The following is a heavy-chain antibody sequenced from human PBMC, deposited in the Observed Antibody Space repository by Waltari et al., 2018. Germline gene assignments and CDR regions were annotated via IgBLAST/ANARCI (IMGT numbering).Heavy chain of an antibody. CDR2: MNPNSGNT. CDR3: ASSAFTIFGVVTGFDP. CDR1: GYPFPSYD. J-gene: IGHJ5*02. D-gene: IGHD3-3*01. Sequence: QVQLVQSGAEVKKPGASVKVSCQASGYPFPSYDINWVRQATGQGLEWMGWMNPNSGNTGYAQKFQGRVTMTRNTSISTAYMELSSLRSEDTAVYYCASSAFTIFGVVTGFDPWGQGTLVTVSS. V-gene: IGHV1-8*01.